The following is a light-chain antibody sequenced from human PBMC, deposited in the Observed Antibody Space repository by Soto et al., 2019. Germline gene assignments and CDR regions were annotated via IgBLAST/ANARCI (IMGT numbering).Light chain of an antibody. CDR2: DAS. V-gene: IGKV3-11*01. CDR3: QHYNNWPPWT. Sequence: ETVLAHSPSTLRFSRAERRTLXSPASQSVSSYLAWYQQKPGQAPRLLIYDASNRATGIPARFSGSGSGTDFTLTISSLEPEDFAVYYCQHYNNWPPWTFGQGTKVDIK. J-gene: IGKJ1*01. CDR1: QSVSSY.